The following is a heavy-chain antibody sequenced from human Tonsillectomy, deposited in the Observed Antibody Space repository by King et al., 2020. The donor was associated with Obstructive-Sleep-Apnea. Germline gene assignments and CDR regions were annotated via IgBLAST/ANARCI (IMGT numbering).Heavy chain of an antibody. J-gene: IGHJ4*02. V-gene: IGHV3-7*01. Sequence: VQLVESGGGLVQPGGSLRLSCAASGFTFSSYWMSWVRQAPGKGLEWVANIKQDGSEKYYVDSVKGRFTISRDNAKNSLYLQMNSQRAEDTAVYYCARDGGSGQFDYWGQGTLVTVSS. CDR2: IKQDGSEK. CDR3: ARDGGSGQFDY. CDR1: GFTFSSYW. D-gene: IGHD3-10*01.